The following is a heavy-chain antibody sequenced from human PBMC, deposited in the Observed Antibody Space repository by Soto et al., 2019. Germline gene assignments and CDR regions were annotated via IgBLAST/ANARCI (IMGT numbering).Heavy chain of an antibody. CDR1: GFTFNSYW. J-gene: IGHJ6*02. CDR2: IKQDGSEK. Sequence: XVSLRLSCAASGFTFNSYWMSWVRQAPGKGLEWVANIKQDGSEKYYVDSVKGRFTISRDNAKNSLYLQMNSLRAEDTAVYYCARDLVVAATQVATQLWFYYYYGMDVWGQGTTVTVSS. CDR3: ARDLVVAATQVATQLWFYYYYGMDV. V-gene: IGHV3-7*03. D-gene: IGHD2-15*01.